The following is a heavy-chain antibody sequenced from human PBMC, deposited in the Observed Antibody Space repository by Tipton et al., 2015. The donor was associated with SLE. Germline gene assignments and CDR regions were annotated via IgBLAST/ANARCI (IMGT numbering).Heavy chain of an antibody. J-gene: IGHJ6*04. V-gene: IGHV5-51*01. CDR1: GYSLTTYW. CDR3: ARHDDDGHADI. Sequence: QLVQSGAEAKKPGESLEISCKVSGYSLTTYWIAWVRQLPGKGLEWIGLIYPDDSDTRYSPSFQGQVTISADTSISTTFLQWTRLKASDTAIYYCARHDDDGHADIWGKGTTVTVSS. CDR2: IYPDDSDT. D-gene: IGHD3-3*01.